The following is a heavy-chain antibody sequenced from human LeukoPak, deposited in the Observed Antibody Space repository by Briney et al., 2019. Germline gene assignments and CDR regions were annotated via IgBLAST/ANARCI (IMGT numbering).Heavy chain of an antibody. CDR1: GGSMSSGTYS. CDR2: VHYTGTT. Sequence: SETLSLTCSVSGGSMSSGTYSRGWIRQPPGKGLEWIGSVHYTGTTYYNPSLRSRVTISVDTSKNQFSLKLTSVTAADTAVYYCASGVVAGALRPFDSWGQGTLVTVSS. CDR3: ASGVVAGALRPFDS. J-gene: IGHJ4*02. D-gene: IGHD2-2*01. V-gene: IGHV4-39*01.